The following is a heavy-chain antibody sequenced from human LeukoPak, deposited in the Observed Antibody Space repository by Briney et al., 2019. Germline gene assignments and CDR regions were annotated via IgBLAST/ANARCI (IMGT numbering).Heavy chain of an antibody. CDR1: GFTLSTYW. Sequence: GSLRLSCVASGFTLSTYWMNWVRQVPGKGLDWVANINPDGSGKRYVDSVKGRFTIARDNADNSLSLQMNSLRAEDTAVYYCARDVKPRYYDILTGYSHMDVWGQGTTVTVSS. V-gene: IGHV3-7*01. D-gene: IGHD3-9*01. CDR2: INPDGSGK. CDR3: ARDVKPRYYDILTGYSHMDV. J-gene: IGHJ6*02.